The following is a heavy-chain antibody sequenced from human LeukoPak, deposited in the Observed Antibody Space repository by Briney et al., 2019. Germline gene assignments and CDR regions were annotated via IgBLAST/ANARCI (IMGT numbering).Heavy chain of an antibody. V-gene: IGHV3-7*01. J-gene: IGHJ6*03. CDR3: ARAKVTYYDFWSGYTYYYYMDV. Sequence: GGSLRLSCAASGFTFSSYWMSWVRQAPGKGLEWVANIKQDGSEKHYVDSVKGRFTISRDNAKNSLYLQMNSLRAEDTAVYYCARAKVTYYDFWSGYTYYYYMDVWGKGTTVTVSS. CDR2: IKQDGSEK. CDR1: GFTFSSYW. D-gene: IGHD3-3*01.